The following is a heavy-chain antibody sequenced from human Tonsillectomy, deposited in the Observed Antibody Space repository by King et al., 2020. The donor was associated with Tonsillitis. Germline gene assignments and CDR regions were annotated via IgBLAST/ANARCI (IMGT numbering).Heavy chain of an antibody. D-gene: IGHD6-13*01. CDR2: IYWNDYK. CDR1: GFSLSTSGVG. CDR3: AHSSSSSWYAGLGY. Sequence: TLKESGPTLVKPTQTLTLTCTFSGFSLSTSGVGVGWIRQPPGKALEWLALIYWNDYKRYSPSLKSRLTITKDTSKNQVVLTMTNMDPVDTATYYCAHSSSSSWYAGLGYWGQGTLVTVSS. J-gene: IGHJ4*02. V-gene: IGHV2-5*01.